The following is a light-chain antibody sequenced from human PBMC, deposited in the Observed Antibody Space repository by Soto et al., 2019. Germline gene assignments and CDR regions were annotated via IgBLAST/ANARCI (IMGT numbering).Light chain of an antibody. V-gene: IGKV3-20*01. CDR2: DAS. J-gene: IGKJ1*01. CDR3: QQYGSAPRT. CDR1: QSVSSDS. Sequence: EIVLTQSPGTLSLSPGERAILSCRASQSVSSDSLAWYRQKPGQAPRLLVYDASSRATGIPDRFSGSGSGTDFTLTISRLEPEDFAVYYCQQYGSAPRTCGQGTKVEIK.